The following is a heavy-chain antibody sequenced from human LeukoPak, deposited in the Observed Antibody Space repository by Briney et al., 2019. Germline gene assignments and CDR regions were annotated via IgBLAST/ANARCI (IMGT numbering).Heavy chain of an antibody. CDR2: ISYDGSNK. J-gene: IGHJ3*02. CDR3: ARAMVGATIDAFDI. D-gene: IGHD1-26*01. V-gene: IGHV3-30*04. CDR1: GFTFSSYA. Sequence: GRSLRLSCAASGFTFSSYAMHWVRQAPGKGLEWVAVISYDGSNKYYADSVKGRFTISRDNSKNTLYLQMNSLRAEDTAVYYCARAMVGATIDAFDIWGQGTMVTVSS.